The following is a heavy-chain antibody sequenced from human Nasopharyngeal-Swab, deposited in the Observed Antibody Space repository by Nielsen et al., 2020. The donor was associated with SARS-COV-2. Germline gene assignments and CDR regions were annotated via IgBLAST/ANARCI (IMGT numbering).Heavy chain of an antibody. J-gene: IGHJ6*02. CDR2: ISSSSYI. CDR3: ARDGLDYDFWSAYFMDV. V-gene: IGHV3-69-1*01. D-gene: IGHD3-3*01. Sequence: VRQAPGKGLEWVSSISSSSYIYYADSVRGRFTISRDNAKNSLYLQMNSLRAEDTAVYYCARDGLDYDFWSAYFMDVWGQGTTVTVSS.